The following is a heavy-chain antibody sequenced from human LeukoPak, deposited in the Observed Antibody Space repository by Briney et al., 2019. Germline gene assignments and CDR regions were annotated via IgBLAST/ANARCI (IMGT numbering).Heavy chain of an antibody. Sequence: GGSLRLSCAASGFTFDDYAMHWVRQAPGKGLEWVSGISWNSGSIGYADSVKGRFTISRDNAKNSLYLQMNSLRAEDTALYYCAKDINYDSTPDAFDIWGQGTMVTVSS. J-gene: IGHJ3*02. D-gene: IGHD3-22*01. V-gene: IGHV3-9*01. CDR3: AKDINYDSTPDAFDI. CDR2: ISWNSGSI. CDR1: GFTFDDYA.